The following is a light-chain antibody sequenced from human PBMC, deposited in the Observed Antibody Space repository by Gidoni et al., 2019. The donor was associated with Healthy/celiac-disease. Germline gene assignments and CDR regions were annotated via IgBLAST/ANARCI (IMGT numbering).Light chain of an antibody. CDR2: GNS. J-gene: IGLJ2*01. CDR1: SSNIGAGYD. CDR3: QSYDSNVV. Sequence: SVLPQPLSLSAAPGQRVTISCTGSSSNIGAGYDVHWYQQLPGTAPKLLIYGNSNRPSGVPDRFSGSKSGTSASLAISGLQAEDEADYYCQSYDSNVVFGGGTKLTVL. V-gene: IGLV1-40*01.